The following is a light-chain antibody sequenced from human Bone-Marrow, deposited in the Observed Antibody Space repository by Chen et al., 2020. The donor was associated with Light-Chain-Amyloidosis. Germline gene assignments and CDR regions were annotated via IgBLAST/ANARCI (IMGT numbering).Light chain of an antibody. CDR2: DAS. V-gene: IGKV1-27*01. CDR1: QDIGNY. CDR3: QEYDDAPWT. Sequence: DIQMTQSPSSLSASVGDRVTVTCRASQDIGNYLAWYHQKPGTVPKLLVYDASDLESGVPSRFSASGSGADFNLTISSLQPEDVGTYYCQEYDDAPWTFGQGTKVEIK. J-gene: IGKJ1*01.